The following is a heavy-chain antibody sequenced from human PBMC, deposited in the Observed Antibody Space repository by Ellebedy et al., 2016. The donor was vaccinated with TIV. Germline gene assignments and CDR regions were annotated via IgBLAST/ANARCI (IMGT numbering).Heavy chain of an antibody. CDR1: GYTFTSYA. CDR2: INAGNGNT. Sequence: ASVKVSXXASGYTFTSYAMHWVRQAPGQRLEWMGWINAGNGNTKYSQKFQGRVTITRDTSASTAYMELSSLRSEDTAVYYCAREGSRLPLNWFDPWGQGTLVTVSS. CDR3: AREGSRLPLNWFDP. J-gene: IGHJ5*02. D-gene: IGHD2-15*01. V-gene: IGHV1-3*01.